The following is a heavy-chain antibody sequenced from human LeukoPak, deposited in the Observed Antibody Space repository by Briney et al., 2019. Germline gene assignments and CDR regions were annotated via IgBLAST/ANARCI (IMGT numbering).Heavy chain of an antibody. J-gene: IGHJ4*02. CDR1: GGSISSYY. CDR3: ARGHRSMIHPYFDY. CDR2: IYYSGST. Sequence: SSETLSLTCTVSGGSISSYYWSWIRQPPGKGLEWIGYIYYSGSTNYNPSLKSRVTISVDTSKNQFSLKLSSVTAADTAVYYCARGHRSMIHPYFDYWGQGTLVTVSS. V-gene: IGHV4-59*01. D-gene: IGHD3-16*01.